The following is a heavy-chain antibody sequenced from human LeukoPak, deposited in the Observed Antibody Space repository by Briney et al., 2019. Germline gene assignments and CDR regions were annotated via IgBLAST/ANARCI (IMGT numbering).Heavy chain of an antibody. V-gene: IGHV1-2*02. CDR2: INPNSGGT. D-gene: IGHD4-11*01. J-gene: IGHJ3*02. CDR3: AREGGYSNYWTGAFDI. CDR1: GYTFTDYY. Sequence: ASVKVSCKASGYTFTDYYMHWVRQAPGQGLEWMGWINPNSGGTNYAQKFQGRVTMTRDTSISTAYMELSRLRSDDTAVYYCAREGGYSNYWTGAFDIWGQGTMVTVSS.